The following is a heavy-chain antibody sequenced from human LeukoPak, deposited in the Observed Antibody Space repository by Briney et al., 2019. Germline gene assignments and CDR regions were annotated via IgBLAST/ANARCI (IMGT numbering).Heavy chain of an antibody. V-gene: IGHV3-23*01. D-gene: IGHD3-22*01. CDR2: ISDSGGST. CDR3: AKRGVVIRVILVGFHKEAYYFDS. Sequence: SGGSLRLSCAVSGINLSNYGMSWVRQAPGKGLEWVACISDSGGSTKYADSVKGRFTISRDNPKNTLYLQMNSLRVEDTAVYFCAKRGVVIRVILVGFHKEAYYFDSWGQGALVTVSS. J-gene: IGHJ4*02. CDR1: GINLSNYG.